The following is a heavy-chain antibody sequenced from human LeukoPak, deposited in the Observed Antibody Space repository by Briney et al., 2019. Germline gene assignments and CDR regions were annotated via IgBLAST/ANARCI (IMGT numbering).Heavy chain of an antibody. Sequence: QPGGSLRLSCAASGFTFRSYGMSWVRQAPGKGLEWVSAISGSGGSTYYADSVKGRFTISRDNSKNTLYLQMNSLRAEDTAVYYCAKDGFPGETGDHFDYWGQGTLVTVSS. CDR3: AKDGFPGETGDHFDY. V-gene: IGHV3-23*01. J-gene: IGHJ4*02. D-gene: IGHD7-27*01. CDR1: GFTFRSYG. CDR2: ISGSGGST.